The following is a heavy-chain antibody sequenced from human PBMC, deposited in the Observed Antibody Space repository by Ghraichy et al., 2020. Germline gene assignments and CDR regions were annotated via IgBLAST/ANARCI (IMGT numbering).Heavy chain of an antibody. CDR2: ISGSGGST. V-gene: IGHV3-23*01. CDR3: AKDGLYCSGGSCDYYFDY. J-gene: IGHJ4*02. CDR1: GFTFSSYA. Sequence: GGSLRLSCAASGFTFSSYAMSWVRQAPGKGLEWVSAISGSGGSTYYADSVKGRFTISRDNSKNTLYLQMNRLRAEDTAVYYCAKDGLYCSGGSCDYYFDYWGQGTLVTVSS. D-gene: IGHD2-15*01.